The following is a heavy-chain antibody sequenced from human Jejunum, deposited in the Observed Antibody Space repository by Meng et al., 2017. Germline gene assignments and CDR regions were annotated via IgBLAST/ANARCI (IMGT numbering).Heavy chain of an antibody. CDR2: IYYSGGT. V-gene: IGHV4-61*08. D-gene: IGHD6-6*01. J-gene: IGHJ4*02. CDR1: GGSVSSAAYY. Sequence: GQVPESGPVLVGPSETLSLPCTVSGGSVSSAAYYWNWIRQPPGKGLEWIGYIYYSGGTTYSPSLNSRVTISIDTAKNQVSLKVSSVTAADTAVYYCAHSSSSSSFGFDYWGQGTLVTVSS. CDR3: AHSSSSSSFGFDY.